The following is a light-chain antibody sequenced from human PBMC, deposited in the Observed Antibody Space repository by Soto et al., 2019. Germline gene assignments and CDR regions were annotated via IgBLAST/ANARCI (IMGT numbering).Light chain of an antibody. CDR2: AAS. CDR3: QQTYSTPPVT. J-gene: IGKJ5*01. Sequence: DIQMTQSPASLSASVGDRVTITCRASQTISRYLSWYQQKPGKAPNLLIYAASNLQSGVPSRFNSSGSGTDFTLTISSLQPEDFATYYCQQTYSTPPVTFGQGTRLEIK. CDR1: QTISRY. V-gene: IGKV1-39*01.